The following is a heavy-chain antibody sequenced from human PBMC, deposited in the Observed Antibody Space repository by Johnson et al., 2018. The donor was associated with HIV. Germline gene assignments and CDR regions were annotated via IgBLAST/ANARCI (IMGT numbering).Heavy chain of an antibody. CDR1: GFTFSSHG. CDR3: ARVSGWDEKGAFDI. Sequence: QVQLVESGGGVVQPGTSLRLSCAASGFTFSSHGMHWVRQAPGKGLEWVAAISFAGTKKNNADSVKGRFTISRDNSKNTLYLQMNSLRAEDTAVYYCARVSGWDEKGAFDIWGQGTMVTVSS. V-gene: IGHV3-30*03. D-gene: IGHD6-19*01. CDR2: ISFAGTKK. J-gene: IGHJ3*02.